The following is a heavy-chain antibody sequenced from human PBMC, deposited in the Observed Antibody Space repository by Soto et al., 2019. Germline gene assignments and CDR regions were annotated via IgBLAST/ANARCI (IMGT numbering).Heavy chain of an antibody. CDR2: ISRSSTGI. CDR3: ARAVTWGLDV. Sequence: EVQLVESGGGLVQPGGSLRLSCAASGFTFSLYSMSWVRQAPGQGLEWVSYISRSSTGIHYADSVKGRFTISRDDATNSMHLHMNSLRDGDTAVYYCARAVTWGLDVWGQGTTVSISS. J-gene: IGHJ6*02. D-gene: IGHD3-10*01. CDR1: GFTFSLYS. V-gene: IGHV3-48*02.